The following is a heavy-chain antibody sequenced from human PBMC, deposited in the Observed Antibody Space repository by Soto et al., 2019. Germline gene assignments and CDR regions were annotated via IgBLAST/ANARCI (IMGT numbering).Heavy chain of an antibody. V-gene: IGHV4-34*01. D-gene: IGHD3-3*01. CDR3: ERDFSQTSTLDY. J-gene: IGHJ4*02. CDR2: INHSGST. CDR1: GGSFSCYY. Sequence: SETLSLTCAVYGGSFSCYYWSCIRQPPGKGLELIGEINHSGSTNYNPSLKSRVTISVDTSKNQFSLKLSSVTAADTAVYYCERDFSQTSTLDYWGQRTMVNVSS.